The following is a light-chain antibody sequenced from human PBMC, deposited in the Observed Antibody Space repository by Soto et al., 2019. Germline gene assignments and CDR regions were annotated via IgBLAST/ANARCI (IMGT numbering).Light chain of an antibody. V-gene: IGKV3D-15*01. CDR1: QYVGSY. J-gene: IGKJ5*01. CDR2: GAS. CDR3: QQYNNWPPIT. Sequence: EIVMRQSPATLSVSPGERATLSCRASQYVGSYLAWYQQKPGQAPRLLIHGASTRATGIPARFSASGSGTEFTLTINSLQPEDFAVYYCQQYNNWPPITFGQGTRLEIK.